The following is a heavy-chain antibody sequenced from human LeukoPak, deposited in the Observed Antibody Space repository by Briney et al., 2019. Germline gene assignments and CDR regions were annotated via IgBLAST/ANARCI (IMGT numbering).Heavy chain of an antibody. Sequence: SETLSLTCTVSGGSISSHYWSWIRQPPGKGLEWIGYIYYSGSTNYNPSLKSRVTISVDTFKNQFSLKLSSVTAADTAVYYCARVGYDFWSGYFDCWGQGTLVTVSS. J-gene: IGHJ4*02. D-gene: IGHD3-3*01. V-gene: IGHV4-59*11. CDR3: ARVGYDFWSGYFDC. CDR2: IYYSGST. CDR1: GGSISSHY.